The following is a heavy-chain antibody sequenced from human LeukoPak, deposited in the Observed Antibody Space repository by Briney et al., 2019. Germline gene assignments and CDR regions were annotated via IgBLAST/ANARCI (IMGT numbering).Heavy chain of an antibody. CDR2: INPNSGGT. D-gene: IGHD6-19*01. CDR1: GYTFTGYY. CDR3: ARVDVAGASDFDY. J-gene: IGHJ4*02. V-gene: IGHV1-2*02. Sequence: ASVKVSCKASGYTFTGYYMHWVRQAPGQGLEWMGWINPNSGGTNYAQKFQGRVTMTRDTSISTAYMELSRLRSDDTAVYYCARVDVAGASDFDYCGQGTLVTVSS.